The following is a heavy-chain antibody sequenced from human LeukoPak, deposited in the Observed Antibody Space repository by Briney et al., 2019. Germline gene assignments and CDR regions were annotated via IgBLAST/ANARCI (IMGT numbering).Heavy chain of an antibody. CDR3: ARHVVAVGFDY. D-gene: IGHD3-22*01. CDR1: GFTFSTYT. Sequence: PGGSLRLSCAASGFTFSTYTMNWVRQAPGKGLEWVSSITSSSSYIYYADSVKGRFTISRDNAKNSLYLQMNSLRVEDTAVYYCARHVVAVGFDYWGQGTLVTVPS. J-gene: IGHJ4*02. CDR2: ITSSSSYI. V-gene: IGHV3-21*01.